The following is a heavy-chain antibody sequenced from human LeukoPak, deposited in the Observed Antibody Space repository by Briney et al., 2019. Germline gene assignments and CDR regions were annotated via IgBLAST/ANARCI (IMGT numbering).Heavy chain of an antibody. CDR3: ARDLGYDSSGDYYAYFQL. CDR2: IYSSGRT. D-gene: IGHD3-22*01. CDR1: GGSLTSYY. J-gene: IGHJ1*01. V-gene: IGHV4-4*07. Sequence: SETLSLACSVSGGSLTSYYWSWIRQPAGKGLEWIGRIYSSGRTNYNPSLKSRVTMSVDTSKNQFSLKLRSVTAADTAVYYCARDLGYDSSGDYYAYFQLWGQGTRLTVSS.